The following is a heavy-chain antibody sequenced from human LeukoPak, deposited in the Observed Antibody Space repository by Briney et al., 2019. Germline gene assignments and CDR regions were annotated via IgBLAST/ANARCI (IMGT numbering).Heavy chain of an antibody. CDR3: ASPYGDYADDAFDI. Sequence: PSETLSLTCAVYGGSFSGYYWSWIRQPPGKGLEWIGEINHSGSTNYNPSLKSRVTISVDTSKNQFSLKLSSVTAAGTAVYYCASPYGDYADDAFDIWGQGTMVTVSS. V-gene: IGHV4-34*01. J-gene: IGHJ3*02. CDR2: INHSGST. CDR1: GGSFSGYY. D-gene: IGHD4-17*01.